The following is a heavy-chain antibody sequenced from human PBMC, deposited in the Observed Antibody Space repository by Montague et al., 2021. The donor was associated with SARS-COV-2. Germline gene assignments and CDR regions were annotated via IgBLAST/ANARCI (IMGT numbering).Heavy chain of an antibody. CDR2: ISYDGSNK. CDR3: ARDPRYYDILTGYFLIDNSFVMWGGMDA. CDR1: GFTFSSYA. J-gene: IGHJ6*02. V-gene: IGHV3-30-3*01. Sequence: SLRLSCAASGFTFSSYAMHWVRQAPGKGLEWVAVISYDGSNKYYADSVKGRFTISRDNSKNTLYLQMNSLRAEDTAVYYCARDPRYYDILTGYFLIDNSFVMWGGMDAWGQGTAVTVSS. D-gene: IGHD3-9*01.